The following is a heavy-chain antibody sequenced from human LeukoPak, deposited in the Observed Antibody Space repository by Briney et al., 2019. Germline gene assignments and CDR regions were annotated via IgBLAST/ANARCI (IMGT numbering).Heavy chain of an antibody. Sequence: GGSLRLSCAASGFTFSSYGMHWVRQAPGKGLEWVAVIWYDGSNKHYADSVKGRSTISRDNSKNTLYLQMNSLRAEDTAVYYCARDLDYYYMDVWGKGTTVTVSS. V-gene: IGHV3-33*01. J-gene: IGHJ6*03. CDR1: GFTFSSYG. CDR2: IWYDGSNK. CDR3: ARDLDYYYMDV.